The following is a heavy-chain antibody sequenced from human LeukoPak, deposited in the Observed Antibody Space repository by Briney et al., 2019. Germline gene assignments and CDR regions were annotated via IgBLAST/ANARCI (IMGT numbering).Heavy chain of an antibody. CDR3: ARGSITMVRGVTDY. Sequence: GGSLRLSCAASGFTFSSYWMSWVRQAPGKGLEWVANIKQDGSEKYYVDSVKGRFTISKDNAKNSLYLQMNSLRAEDTAVYYCARGSITMVRGVTDYWGQGTLVTVSS. V-gene: IGHV3-7*01. J-gene: IGHJ4*02. CDR2: IKQDGSEK. D-gene: IGHD3-10*01. CDR1: GFTFSSYW.